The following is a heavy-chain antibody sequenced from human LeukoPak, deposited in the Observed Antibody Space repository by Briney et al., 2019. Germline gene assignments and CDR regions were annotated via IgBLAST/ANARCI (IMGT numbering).Heavy chain of an antibody. Sequence: PGGSLRLSCVASGLTFSSYAMHWVRQAPGKGLEWVAVIAFDARDQFYADSVRGRFTISRDNSRNMLFLQMTSLAAEDTAMYYCATQPCSSGSCYLHYWGQGTLVTVSS. CDR1: GLTFSSYA. CDR2: IAFDARDQ. D-gene: IGHD3-22*01. CDR3: ATQPCSSGSCYLHY. V-gene: IGHV3-30*04. J-gene: IGHJ4*02.